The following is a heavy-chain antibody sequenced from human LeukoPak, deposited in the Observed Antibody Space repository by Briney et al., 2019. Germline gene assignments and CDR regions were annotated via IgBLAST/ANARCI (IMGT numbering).Heavy chain of an antibody. CDR2: ISAYNGNT. Sequence: GASVKVSCKASGYTFTSYGISWVRQAPGQGLEWMGWISAYNGNTNYAQKLQGRVTMTTDTSTSTAYMELRSLRSDDTAVYYCARDGNWNYVGYYYYYMDVWGKGTTVTVSS. D-gene: IGHD1-7*01. CDR1: GYTFTSYG. J-gene: IGHJ6*03. V-gene: IGHV1-18*01. CDR3: ARDGNWNYVGYYYYYMDV.